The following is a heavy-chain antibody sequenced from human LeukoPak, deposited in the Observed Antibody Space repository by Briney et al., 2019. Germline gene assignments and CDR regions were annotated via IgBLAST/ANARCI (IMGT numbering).Heavy chain of an antibody. Sequence: SETLSLTCAVSGGSISSSKWWSWVRQPPGKGLEWIGEIYHSGSTNYNPSLKSRVTISVDKSKNQFSLKLNSVTASDTAVYYCARLVDRLMFDYWGQGTQVTVSS. D-gene: IGHD2-21*02. J-gene: IGHJ4*02. CDR2: IYHSGST. CDR3: ARLVDRLMFDY. CDR1: GGSISSSKW. V-gene: IGHV4-4*02.